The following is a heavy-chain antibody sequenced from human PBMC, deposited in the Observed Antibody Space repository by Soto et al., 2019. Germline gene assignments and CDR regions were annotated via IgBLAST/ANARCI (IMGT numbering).Heavy chain of an antibody. D-gene: IGHD5-12*01. V-gene: IGHV3-7*05. CDR1: GFTFSKYW. J-gene: IGHJ4*02. CDR3: ARDDYSTSAW. CDR2: IKEDGSEK. Sequence: GGSLRLSCGASGFTFSKYWMSWVRQAPGKGLEWVANIKEDGSEKYYVDSVKGRFTISRDNAKNLLYLHMNSLRAEDTAVYYCARDDYSTSAWWGQGALVTVSS.